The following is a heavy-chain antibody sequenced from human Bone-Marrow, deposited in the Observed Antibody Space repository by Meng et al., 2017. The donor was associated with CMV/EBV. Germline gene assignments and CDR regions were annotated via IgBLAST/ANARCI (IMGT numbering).Heavy chain of an antibody. CDR1: GFTLSRYW. J-gene: IGHJ4*02. D-gene: IGHD1-26*01. CDR2: INEDGSRT. Sequence: GESLKISCAASGFTLSRYWMHWVRQAPGKGLVWVSRINEDGSRTDYADSVKGRFTISRDNGENTLYLEMNSLRAEDTAVYYCARDWSGSDVDWGQGARVTSFS. CDR3: ARDWSGSDVD. V-gene: IGHV3-74*01.